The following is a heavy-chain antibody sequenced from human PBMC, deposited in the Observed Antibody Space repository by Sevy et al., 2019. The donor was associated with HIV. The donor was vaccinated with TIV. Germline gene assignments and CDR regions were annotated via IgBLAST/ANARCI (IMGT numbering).Heavy chain of an antibody. D-gene: IGHD7-27*01. V-gene: IGHV3-23*01. Sequence: GGSLRLSCAASGFTFSGYAMSWVRQAPGKGLEWVSLITGSGSKTYYADSAKGRFTISRDNSKNTVNLQMNSLRVEDTAIYYCAKETWGLFDPWGQGILVTVSS. CDR2: ITGSGSKT. J-gene: IGHJ5*02. CDR3: AKETWGLFDP. CDR1: GFTFSGYA.